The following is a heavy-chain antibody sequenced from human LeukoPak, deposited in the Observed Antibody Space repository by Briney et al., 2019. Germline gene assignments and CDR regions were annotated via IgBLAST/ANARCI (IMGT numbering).Heavy chain of an antibody. J-gene: IGHJ4*02. V-gene: IGHV3-7*01. CDR1: GFTFTRAW. CDR3: APWFEGSFI. CDR2: MNEDGSGR. Sequence: GGSLRLSCVGSGFTFTRAWMSWLGLTPKKGLEWVAHMNEDGSGRFYVDSAEGRFTISGDDTQNSVYLQMNSLRVDDTAIYYCAPWFEGSFIWGQGTLVSVSS. D-gene: IGHD3-10*01.